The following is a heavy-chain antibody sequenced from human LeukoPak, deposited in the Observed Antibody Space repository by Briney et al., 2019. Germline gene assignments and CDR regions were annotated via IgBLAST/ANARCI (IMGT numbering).Heavy chain of an antibody. CDR2: IRYDASNK. V-gene: IGHV3-30*02. CDR3: ARDGWFAVAIFDY. D-gene: IGHD6-19*01. CDR1: GFTFSNYG. J-gene: IGHJ4*02. Sequence: PGGSLRLSCAASGFTFSNYGMHWVRQAPGKGLEGVALIRYDASNKYYADSVKGRFTISRDNAKNSLYLQMNSLRAEDTAVYFCARDGWFAVAIFDYWGQGTLVTVSS.